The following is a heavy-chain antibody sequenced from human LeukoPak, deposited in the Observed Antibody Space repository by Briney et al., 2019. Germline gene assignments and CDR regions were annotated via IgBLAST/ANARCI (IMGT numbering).Heavy chain of an antibody. J-gene: IGHJ5*02. D-gene: IGHD4-17*01. CDR1: GGSISSYY. CDR3: ARGRYGDYAGWFDP. Sequence: SETLSLTCTVSGGSISSYYWSWIRQPAGKGLEWIGCIYTSGSTNYNPSLKSRVPMSVDTSKNQFSLKLSSVTAADTAVYYCARGRYGDYAGWFDPWGQGTLVTVSS. CDR2: IYTSGST. V-gene: IGHV4-4*07.